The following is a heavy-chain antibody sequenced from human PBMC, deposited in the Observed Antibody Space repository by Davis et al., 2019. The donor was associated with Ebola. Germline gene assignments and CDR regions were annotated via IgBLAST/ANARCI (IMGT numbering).Heavy chain of an antibody. CDR1: GFTFSSYA. J-gene: IGHJ4*02. Sequence: GESLKISCAASGFTFSSYAMSWVRQAPGKGLEWVANIKQDGSEKYYVDSVKGRFTISRDNAKNSLYLQMNSLRAEDTALYYCARVDENGDTDYWGQGTLVTVSS. CDR2: IKQDGSEK. V-gene: IGHV3-7*01. D-gene: IGHD4-17*01. CDR3: ARVDENGDTDY.